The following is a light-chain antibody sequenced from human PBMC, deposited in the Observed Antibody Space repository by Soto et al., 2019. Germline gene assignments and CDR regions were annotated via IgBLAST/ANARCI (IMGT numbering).Light chain of an antibody. J-gene: IGLJ1*01. CDR3: SSSFYV. V-gene: IGLV2-14*01. CDR2: EVS. CDR1: SSDVGGYNY. Sequence: QSALTQPASVSGSPGQSITISCTGTSSDVGGYNYVSWYQQHPGKAPKLMIYEVSNRPSGVSNRFSGSKSGNTASLTISGLQAEDEADYYCSSSFYVFGTGTKVTVL.